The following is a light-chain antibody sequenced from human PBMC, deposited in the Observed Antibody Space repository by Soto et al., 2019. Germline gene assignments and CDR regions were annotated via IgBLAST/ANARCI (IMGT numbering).Light chain of an antibody. CDR2: DVN. CDR3: ASYKSSSTWV. J-gene: IGLJ2*01. CDR1: SSDVGGYSY. V-gene: IGLV2-14*03. Sequence: QSVLTQPASVSGSPGQSITISCTGTSSDVGGYSYVSWYQKHPGRAPKLIIYDVNNRPSGISHRFSGSKSGNTASLTISDLQAEDESDFYCASYKSSSTWVFGGGTKVTVL.